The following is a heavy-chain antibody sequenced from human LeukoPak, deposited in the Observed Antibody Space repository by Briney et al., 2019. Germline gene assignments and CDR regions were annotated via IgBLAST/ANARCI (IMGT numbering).Heavy chain of an antibody. CDR1: GGSFSGYY. V-gene: IGHV4-34*01. Sequence: KPSETLSLTCAVYGGSFSGYYWSWLRQPPGKGREWFGEIKHSGSNNYNPSRKSRVTISVDTSKTQFTLKLSSVTAADTAVYYCARGLGYSYGRFQHWGQGTLVTVSS. D-gene: IGHD5-18*01. J-gene: IGHJ1*01. CDR3: ARGLGYSYGRFQH. CDR2: IKHSGSN.